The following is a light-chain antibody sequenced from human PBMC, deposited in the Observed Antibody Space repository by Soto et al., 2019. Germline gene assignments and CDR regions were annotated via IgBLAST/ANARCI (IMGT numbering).Light chain of an antibody. CDR2: DAS. V-gene: IGKV1-5*01. CDR1: QSISSW. CDR3: QQYGTSPLT. J-gene: IGKJ4*01. Sequence: IQMTQSPSTLSAYVGDRGTITCRASQSISSWLAWYQQKPGKAPKLLIYDASSLESGVPSRFSGSGSGTEFTLTINRLEPEDIAVYYCQQYGTSPLTFGGGTKVDIK.